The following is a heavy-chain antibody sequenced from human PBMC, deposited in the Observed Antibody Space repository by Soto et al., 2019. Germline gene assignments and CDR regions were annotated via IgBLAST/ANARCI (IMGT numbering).Heavy chain of an antibody. CDR2: IYSGGRT. CDR1: GCIVSSNY. Sequence: GGYLGPSCASSGCIVSSNYMSWVRQAPGKGLDWVAVIYSGGRTYYSDSVKGRFTCSRDNSKNTLYLQMNSLRVEDTAVYYCARDPREIYGMDVWGQGTTVTVSS. J-gene: IGHJ6*02. CDR3: ARDPREIYGMDV. V-gene: IGHV3-53*01.